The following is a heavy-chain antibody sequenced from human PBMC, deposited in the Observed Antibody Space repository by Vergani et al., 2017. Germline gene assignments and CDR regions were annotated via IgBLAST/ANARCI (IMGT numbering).Heavy chain of an antibody. CDR2: INPNSGDT. V-gene: IGHV1-2*06. J-gene: IGHJ6*03. CDR1: GYTFSGHY. Sequence: QVQLVQSGAEVKKPGASVKVSYKASGYTFSGHYMHWVRQAPGQGLEWMGRINPNSGDTNYAQKFQGRVTMTRDTSISTAYMELSRLRSDDTAVYYCARGMGTLYYYYYYMDVWGKGTTVTVSS. CDR3: ARGMGTLYYYYYYMDV. D-gene: IGHD1-7*01.